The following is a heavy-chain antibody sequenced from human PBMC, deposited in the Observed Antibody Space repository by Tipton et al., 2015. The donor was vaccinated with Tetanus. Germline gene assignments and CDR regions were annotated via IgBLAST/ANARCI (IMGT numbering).Heavy chain of an antibody. CDR2: ISYSSTSI. CDR3: ARRGEARANWFDS. CDR1: GFTFSSYS. D-gene: IGHD2-21*01. Sequence: GSLRLSCEGSGFTFSSYSMNWVRQAPGKGLEWISYISYSSTSIYYADSVKGRFVVSRDNAKNSLYLQMNTLRDDDTAVYYCARRGEARANWFDSWGQGTLVTVSS. V-gene: IGHV3-48*02. J-gene: IGHJ5*01.